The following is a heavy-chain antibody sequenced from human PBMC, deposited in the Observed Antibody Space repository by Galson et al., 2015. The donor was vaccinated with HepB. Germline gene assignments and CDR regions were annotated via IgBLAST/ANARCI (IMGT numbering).Heavy chain of an antibody. Sequence: SLRLSCAASGFTFSSYAMSWVRQAPGKGLQWVSTISGGGGDTYYADSVKGRFTISRDNSKNTLYLQMNSLRAEDTAVYYCARDSSPPGHYGMDVWGQGTMVTVSS. CDR1: GFTFSSYA. J-gene: IGHJ6*02. V-gene: IGHV3-23*01. CDR3: ARDSSPPGHYGMDV. D-gene: IGHD6-13*01. CDR2: ISGGGGDT.